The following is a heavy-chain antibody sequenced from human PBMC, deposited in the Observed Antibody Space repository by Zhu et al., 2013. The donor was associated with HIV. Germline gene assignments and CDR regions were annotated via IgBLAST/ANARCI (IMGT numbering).Heavy chain of an antibody. CDR3: ARDHDWGADF. CDR1: GYTFTNFG. J-gene: IGHJ4*02. V-gene: IGHV1-2*02. CDR2: IKPDSGFT. D-gene: IGHD7-27*01. Sequence: QVQLVQSGSEVKKPGASLKVSCKASGYTFTNFGVTWVRQAPGQGLEWMGWIKPDSGFTNYAQMFQGRITLTRDVSLSTIFMELASLTSDDTAVYYCARDHDWGADFWGQGTLVTVSS.